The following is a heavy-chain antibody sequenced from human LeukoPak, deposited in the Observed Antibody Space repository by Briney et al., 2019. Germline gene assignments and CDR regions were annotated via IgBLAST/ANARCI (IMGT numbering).Heavy chain of an antibody. D-gene: IGHD4-17*01. Sequence: SETLSLTCTVSGDSISSSTYYWGWIRQPPGKGLEWIGSIYYSGTTYYNPSLKSRVTISVDTSKNQFSLKLSSVTAAGTAVHYCARHKGTTLNYWGQGTLVTVSS. CDR1: GDSISSSTYY. CDR3: ARHKGTTLNY. J-gene: IGHJ4*02. CDR2: IYYSGTT. V-gene: IGHV4-39*01.